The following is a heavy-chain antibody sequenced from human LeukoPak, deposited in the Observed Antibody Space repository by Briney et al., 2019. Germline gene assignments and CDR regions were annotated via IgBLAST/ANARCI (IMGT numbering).Heavy chain of an antibody. V-gene: IGHV1-2*06. J-gene: IGHJ6*02. CDR1: GYTFTGYY. Sequence: ASVKVSCKASGYTFTGYYMHWVRQAPGQGLEWMGRINPNSGGTSYAQKFQGRVTMARDTSISTAYMELSRLRSDDTAVYYCARGRSIVVVPAAIHYYGMDVWGQGTTVTVSS. CDR2: INPNSGGT. D-gene: IGHD2-2*01. CDR3: ARGRSIVVVPAAIHYYGMDV.